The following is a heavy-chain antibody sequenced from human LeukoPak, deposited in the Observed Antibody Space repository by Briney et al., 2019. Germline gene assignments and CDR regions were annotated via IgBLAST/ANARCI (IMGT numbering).Heavy chain of an antibody. CDR2: INPNGGST. J-gene: IGHJ4*02. CDR3: VRGAGGTYDY. V-gene: IGHV3-64*01. Sequence: GGSLRLSCAASGFTFSSYGMHWVRQAPGKGLEYVSAINPNGGSTYYANSVKGRFTISRDNSKNTLYLQMGSLRAEDMVVYYCVRGAGGTYDYWGQGTLVTVSS. CDR1: GFTFSSYG.